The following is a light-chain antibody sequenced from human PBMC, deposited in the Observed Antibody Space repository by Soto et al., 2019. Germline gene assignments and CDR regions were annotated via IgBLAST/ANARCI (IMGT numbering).Light chain of an antibody. CDR3: QSYDSTNQGV. CDR1: SGSIANNY. CDR2: EDD. J-gene: IGLJ2*01. V-gene: IGLV6-57*03. Sequence: NFMLTQPNSVSESPGKTVTISCTRSSGSIANNYVQWYQQRPGSAPTAVIHEDDQRPSGVPDRFSGSIDRSSNSASLTISGLKTEDEADYYCQSYDSTNQGVFGGGTQLTVL.